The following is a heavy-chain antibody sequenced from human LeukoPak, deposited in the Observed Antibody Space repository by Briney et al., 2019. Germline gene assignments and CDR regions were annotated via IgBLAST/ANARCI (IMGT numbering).Heavy chain of an antibody. D-gene: IGHD3-22*01. J-gene: IGHJ4*02. V-gene: IGHV3-53*01. CDR2: IYSGGST. Sequence: GGSLRLSCAASGFTVSSNYMSWVRQAPGKGLEWVSVIYSGGSTYYADSVKGRFTISRDNSKNTLYLQMSSLRAEDTAVYYCARKPSRYYYDSSGYYRDWGQGTLVTVSS. CDR3: ARKPSRYYYDSSGYYRD. CDR1: GFTVSSNY.